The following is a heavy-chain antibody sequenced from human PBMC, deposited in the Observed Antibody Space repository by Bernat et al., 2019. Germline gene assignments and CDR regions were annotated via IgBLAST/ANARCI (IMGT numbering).Heavy chain of an antibody. CDR3: ARVTGNIAFDI. V-gene: IGHV3-53*02. CDR2: IYSGGST. D-gene: IGHD3-9*01. Sequence: EVQLVETGGGLIQTGGSLRLSCEASGVTVSSNYMSWVRQAPGKGVEGVSVIYSGGSTYSADSVKGRFTISRDNSKNTLYLQMNSLRAEDTAVYYCARVTGNIAFDIWGQGTMVTVSS. J-gene: IGHJ3*02. CDR1: GVTVSSNY.